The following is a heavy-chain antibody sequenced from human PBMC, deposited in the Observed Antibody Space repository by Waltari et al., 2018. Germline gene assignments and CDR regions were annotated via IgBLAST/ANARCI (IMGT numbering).Heavy chain of an antibody. CDR3: ARGKWNNQYYYDSSGYQD. CDR2: INHSGST. CDR1: GGSFSGYY. D-gene: IGHD3-22*01. V-gene: IGHV4-34*01. J-gene: IGHJ4*02. Sequence: QVQLQQWGAGLLKPSETLSLTCAVYGGSFSGYYWSWIRQPPGKGLEWIGEINHSGSTNYNPSLKSRVTISVDTSKNQFSLKLSSVTAADTAVYYCARGKWNNQYYYDSSGYQDWGQGTLVIVSS.